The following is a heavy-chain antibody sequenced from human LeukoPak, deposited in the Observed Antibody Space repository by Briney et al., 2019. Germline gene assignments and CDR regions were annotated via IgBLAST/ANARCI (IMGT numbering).Heavy chain of an antibody. CDR1: GFTFDDYA. CDR2: ISWNSGSI. Sequence: SLRLSCAASGFTFDDYAMHWVRQAPGKGLEWVSGISWNSGSIGYADSVKGRFTISRDNAKNSLYLQMNSLRAEDTALYYCAKDKSSSGFFGYYFDYWGQGTLVTVSS. J-gene: IGHJ4*02. V-gene: IGHV3-9*01. D-gene: IGHD6-19*01. CDR3: AKDKSSSGFFGYYFDY.